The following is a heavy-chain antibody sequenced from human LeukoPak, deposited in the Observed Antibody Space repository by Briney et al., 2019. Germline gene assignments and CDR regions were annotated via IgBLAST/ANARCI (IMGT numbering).Heavy chain of an antibody. CDR1: GYTFTNYY. V-gene: IGHV1-2*02. Sequence: GASVKVSCKASGYTFTNYYMHWVRQAPGQGLEWMGWINPNSGGTNYAQKLQGRVTMTTDTSTSTAYMELRSLRSDDTAVYYCARDDTVGATTADYWGQGTLVTVSS. J-gene: IGHJ4*02. D-gene: IGHD1-26*01. CDR3: ARDDTVGATTADY. CDR2: INPNSGGT.